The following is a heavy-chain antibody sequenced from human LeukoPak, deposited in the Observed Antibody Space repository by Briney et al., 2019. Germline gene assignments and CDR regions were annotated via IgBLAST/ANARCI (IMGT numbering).Heavy chain of an antibody. Sequence: PSETLSLTCTVSGYSISSDYYWGLIRQPPRKGMELIGNIHHSGYIYYNPSLKSRVAMSIDTSKNQFTLSLTSVTAADTALDYCARWYCSNNICFHMDVWGKGTTVTVFS. J-gene: IGHJ6*03. CDR1: GYSISSDYY. D-gene: IGHD2-8*01. CDR3: ARWYCSNNICFHMDV. CDR2: IHHSGYI. V-gene: IGHV4-38-2*02.